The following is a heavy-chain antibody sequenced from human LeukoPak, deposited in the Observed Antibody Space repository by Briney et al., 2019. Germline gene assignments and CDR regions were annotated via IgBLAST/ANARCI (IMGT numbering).Heavy chain of an antibody. Sequence: SETLSLTCTVSGGSISSGAYYWTWIRQHPGKGLEWIGYIYYSGSTYYNPSLKSRVTLSVETSKNQFSLKLSSVTAADTAVYYCARAGSGEIWVGPTDFDYWGQGNLVTVSS. CDR3: ARAGSGEIWVGPTDFDY. J-gene: IGHJ4*02. CDR1: GGSISSGAYY. D-gene: IGHD3-10*01. V-gene: IGHV4-31*03. CDR2: IYYSGST.